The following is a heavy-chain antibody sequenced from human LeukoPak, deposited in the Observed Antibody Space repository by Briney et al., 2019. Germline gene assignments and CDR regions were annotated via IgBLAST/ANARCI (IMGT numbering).Heavy chain of an antibody. CDR2: IAEDGSIE. CDR1: GFTFSSYG. D-gene: IGHD1-1*01. Sequence: PGGSLRLSCAASGFTFSSYGMHCVRQAPGKGLEGVAFIAEDGSIEKYTDSVKGRFTISRDNSNNTLYLRMNSLRAEDTGVYYCAKDRETTSSGTFDSWGQGTLVTVSS. J-gene: IGHJ4*02. V-gene: IGHV3-30*18. CDR3: AKDRETTSSGTFDS.